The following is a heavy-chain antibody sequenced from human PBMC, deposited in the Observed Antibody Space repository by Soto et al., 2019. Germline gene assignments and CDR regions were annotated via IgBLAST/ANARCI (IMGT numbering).Heavy chain of an antibody. Sequence: QVQLVQSGAEVRKPGSSVKVSCKASGGTFSRHAISGVRQAPGQGLEWMGGIIPIFGTANHAQKFQGRVTIIADESTNTVYMELSSLRSEDTAMYYCARGWGYDSNDYYYAYWGQGTLVIVSS. D-gene: IGHD3-22*01. CDR3: ARGWGYDSNDYYYAY. V-gene: IGHV1-69*01. J-gene: IGHJ4*02. CDR2: IIPIFGTA. CDR1: GGTFSRHA.